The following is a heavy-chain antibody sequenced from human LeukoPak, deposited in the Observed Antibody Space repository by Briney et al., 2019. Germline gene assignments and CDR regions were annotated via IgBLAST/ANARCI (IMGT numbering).Heavy chain of an antibody. D-gene: IGHD6-19*01. CDR2: IYSGGST. CDR1: GFTVSSNY. CDR3: ASQGGYSSGWYFYYYYGMDV. J-gene: IGHJ6*02. V-gene: IGHV3-53*01. Sequence: GGSLRLSYAASGFTVSSNYMSWVRQAPGKGLEWVSVIYSGGSTYYADSVKGRFTISRDNSKNTLYLQMNSLRAEDTAVYYCASQGGYSSGWYFYYYYGMDVWGQGTTVTVSS.